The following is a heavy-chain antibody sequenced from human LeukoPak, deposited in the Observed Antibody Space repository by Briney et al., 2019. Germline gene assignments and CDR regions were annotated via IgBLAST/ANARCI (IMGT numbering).Heavy chain of an antibody. CDR3: ARPADYYDSSGYYGEGWFDP. J-gene: IGHJ5*02. Sequence: ASVKVSCKTFNYTFTAYGINWVRQAPGQGLEWMGWIRSDNGKTNYAQKLQGRVTMTTDTSTSTAYMELRSLRSDDTAVYYCARPADYYDSSGYYGEGWFDPWGQGTLVTVSS. CDR2: IRSDNGKT. CDR1: NYTFTAYG. V-gene: IGHV1-18*01. D-gene: IGHD3-22*01.